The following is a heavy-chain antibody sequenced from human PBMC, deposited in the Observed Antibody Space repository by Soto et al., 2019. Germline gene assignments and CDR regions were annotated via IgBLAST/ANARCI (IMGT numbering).Heavy chain of an antibody. V-gene: IGHV1-18*01. CDR3: ARDALWFGELWYYFDY. CDR1: GYAFTSYC. D-gene: IGHD3-10*01. J-gene: IGHJ4*02. Sequence: APVKVSCKASGYAFTSYCISWLRQAPGQGLEWMGWISAYNGNTNYAQKLQGRVTMTTDTSTSTAYMELRSLRSDDTAVYYCARDALWFGELWYYFDYWGQGTLVTVSS. CDR2: ISAYNGNT.